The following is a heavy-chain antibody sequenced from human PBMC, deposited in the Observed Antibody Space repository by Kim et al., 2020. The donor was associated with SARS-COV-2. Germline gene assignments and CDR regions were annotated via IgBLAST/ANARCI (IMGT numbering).Heavy chain of an antibody. CDR2: IYPGDSDT. CDR1: GYSFTSYW. D-gene: IGHD3-10*01. V-gene: IGHV5-51*01. Sequence: GESLKISCKGSGYSFTSYWIGWVRQMPGKGLEWMGIIYPGDSDTRYSPSFQGQVTISADKSISTAYLQWSSLKASDTAMYYCARPNGSGSYGYGMDVWGQGTTVTVSS. CDR3: ARPNGSGSYGYGMDV. J-gene: IGHJ6*02.